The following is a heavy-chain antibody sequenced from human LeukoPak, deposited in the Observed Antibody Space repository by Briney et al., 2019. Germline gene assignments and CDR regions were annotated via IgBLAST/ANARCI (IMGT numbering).Heavy chain of an antibody. CDR3: ARGQWLVPEYFQH. V-gene: IGHV1-69*06. D-gene: IGHD6-19*01. Sequence: GGSVKVSCKASRGTFSSYAISWVRQAPGQGLEWMGRIIPIFGTANYAQKFQGRVTITADKSTSTAYMELSSLRSEDTAVYYCARGQWLVPEYFQHWGRGTVVSVSS. J-gene: IGHJ1*01. CDR1: RGTFSSYA. CDR2: IIPIFGTA.